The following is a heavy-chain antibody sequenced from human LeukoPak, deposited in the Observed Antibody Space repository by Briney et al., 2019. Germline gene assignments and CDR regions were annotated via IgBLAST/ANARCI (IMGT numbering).Heavy chain of an antibody. CDR1: GFTFDDYA. D-gene: IGHD3-10*01. J-gene: IGHJ6*02. CDR2: ISWNSGSI. Sequence: TGGSLRLSCAASGFTFDDYAMHWVRHAPGKGLEWVSGISWNSGSIGYADSVKGRFTISRDNAKNSLYLQMNSLRAEDTALYYCAKGYYGSHTYYYYGMDVWGQGTTVTVSS. V-gene: IGHV3-9*01. CDR3: AKGYYGSHTYYYYGMDV.